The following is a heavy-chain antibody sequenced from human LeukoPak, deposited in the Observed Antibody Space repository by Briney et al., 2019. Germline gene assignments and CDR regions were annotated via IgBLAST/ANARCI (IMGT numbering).Heavy chain of an antibody. V-gene: IGHV3-21*01. Sequence: GGSLRLSGAASGFTFSSYSMNWVRQAPGKGLEWVSSISSSSSYIYYADSVKGRFTIARDNAKNPLYLQMNSLRAEDTAVYYCARVVFGSSTRYLDYWGQGTLVTVSS. CDR3: ARVVFGSSTRYLDY. CDR2: ISSSSSYI. D-gene: IGHD1-26*01. J-gene: IGHJ4*02. CDR1: GFTFSSYS.